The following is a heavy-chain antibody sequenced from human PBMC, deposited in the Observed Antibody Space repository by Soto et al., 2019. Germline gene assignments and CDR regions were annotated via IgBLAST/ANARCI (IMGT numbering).Heavy chain of an antibody. Sequence: PGESLKISCKGSGYRFTSYWIGWVRQMPGKGLEWMGIIYPGDSDTRYSPSFQGQVTISADKSISTAYMQWSSLKASETAMYYCARQGYSGSYYYAFDIWGQGTMVTVSS. CDR2: IYPGDSDT. V-gene: IGHV5-51*01. CDR1: GYRFTSYW. D-gene: IGHD1-26*01. J-gene: IGHJ3*02. CDR3: ARQGYSGSYYYAFDI.